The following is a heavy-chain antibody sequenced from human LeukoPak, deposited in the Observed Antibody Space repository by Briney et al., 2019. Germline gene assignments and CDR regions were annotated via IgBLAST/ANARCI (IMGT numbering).Heavy chain of an antibody. CDR2: IYPGDSDT. CDR3: ARSYNWNYDYFDY. CDR1: GYSFTNYW. J-gene: IGHJ4*02. Sequence: GESLKISCKGSGYSFTNYWVGWVRQMSGKGLEWMGNIYPGDSDTGYSPSFQGQVTISADKSISTAYLQWSSLKASDTAMYYCARSYNWNYDYFDYWGQGTLVTVSS. V-gene: IGHV5-51*01. D-gene: IGHD1-7*01.